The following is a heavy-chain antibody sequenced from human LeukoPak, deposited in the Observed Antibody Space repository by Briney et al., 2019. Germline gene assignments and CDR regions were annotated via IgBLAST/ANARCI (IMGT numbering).Heavy chain of an antibody. CDR2: INHSGST. V-gene: IGHV4-34*01. CDR1: GGSFSGYY. J-gene: IGHJ4*02. Sequence: SETLSLTCAVYGGSFSGYYWSWIRQPPGKGLEWIGEINHSGSTNYNPSLKSRVTISVDTSKNQFSLKLSSVTAADTAVYYCARGRSPRYYYDSSGFRGAYFDYWGQGTLITVSS. CDR3: ARGRSPRYYYDSSGFRGAYFDY. D-gene: IGHD3-22*01.